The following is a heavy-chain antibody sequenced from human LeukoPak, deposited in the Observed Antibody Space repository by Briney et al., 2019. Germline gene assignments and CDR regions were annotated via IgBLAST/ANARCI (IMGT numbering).Heavy chain of an antibody. CDR2: IYHSGST. CDR3: ARDEGLRLGELSL. D-gene: IGHD3-16*02. CDR1: GYSISSGYY. J-gene: IGHJ4*02. V-gene: IGHV4-38-2*02. Sequence: SETLSLTCTVSGYSISSGYYWGWIRQPPGKGLEWIGSIYHSGSTYYNPSLKSRVTISVDTSKNQFSLKLSSVTAADTAVYYCARDEGLRLGELSLWGQGTLVTVSS.